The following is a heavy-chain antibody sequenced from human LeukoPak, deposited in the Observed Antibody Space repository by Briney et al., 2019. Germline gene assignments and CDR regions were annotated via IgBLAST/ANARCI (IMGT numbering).Heavy chain of an antibody. D-gene: IGHD2-21*02. CDR1: GFTVSSNY. CDR2: IYSGGST. V-gene: IGHV3-53*01. J-gene: IGHJ3*02. CDR3: AKFCGGDCYSGRNQPPGAFDI. Sequence: GGSLRLSCAASGFTVSSNYMSWVRQAPGKGLEWVSVIYSGGSTFYAESVKGRFTISRDNSKNTLYLQMNSLRAEDTAVYYCAKFCGGDCYSGRNQPPGAFDIWGQGTMVTVSS.